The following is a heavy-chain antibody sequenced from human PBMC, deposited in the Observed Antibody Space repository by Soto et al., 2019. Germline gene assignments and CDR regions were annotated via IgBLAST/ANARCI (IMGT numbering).Heavy chain of an antibody. CDR3: ASTRTLWSHYYYYYGMDV. CDR2: IYYRGNT. D-gene: IGHD3-10*01. V-gene: IGHV4-59*08. Sequence: PSETLSLTCTVSGGSISPYYWSWIRQPPGKGLEWIGSIYYRGNTNYNPSFKSRVTISVDTSKNQFSLRLSSVTAADTAVYYCASTRTLWSHYYYYYGMDVWGQGTTVTVSS. J-gene: IGHJ6*02. CDR1: GGSISPYY.